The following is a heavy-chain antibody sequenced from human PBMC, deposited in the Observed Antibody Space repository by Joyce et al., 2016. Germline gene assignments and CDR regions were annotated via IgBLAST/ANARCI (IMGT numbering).Heavy chain of an antibody. D-gene: IGHD1-14*01. Sequence: QVLLVQSGAAVKRPGSLLRVSCKSSGGDFSNYTVNWVRQAPGQRLEWVGGIIPFFGAAKYAEDFQGRVTLTADQSTRTAYLELSSLTSADTAVYYCARGGTSSDHYFFYTLDVWGPGTTVIVSS. CDR1: GGDFSNYT. V-gene: IGHV1-69*12. CDR2: IIPFFGAA. J-gene: IGHJ6*02. CDR3: ARGGTSSDHYFFYTLDV.